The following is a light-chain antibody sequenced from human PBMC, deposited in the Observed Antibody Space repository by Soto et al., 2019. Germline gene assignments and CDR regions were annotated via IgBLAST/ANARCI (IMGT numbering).Light chain of an antibody. J-gene: IGKJ1*01. CDR1: QSVSSSY. CDR2: GAS. V-gene: IGKV3-20*01. CDR3: QQYGSSPT. Sequence: EIVLTPSPGTLSLSPGEGATLSCRASQSVSSSYIAWYQQRPGQTPSLLIYGASSRATGIPDRFSGSGSGTDFTLTISKLEPEDFAVYYCQQYGSSPTFGQGTKVDIK.